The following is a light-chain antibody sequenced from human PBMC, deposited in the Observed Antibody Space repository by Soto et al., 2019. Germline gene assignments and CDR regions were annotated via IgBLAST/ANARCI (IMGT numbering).Light chain of an antibody. CDR3: QQYYSTPGT. Sequence: DIVMTQSPDSLSXSXXXXXXXXXXXSXXVLYSSNNKNYLAWYQQKPGQPPKLLIYWASTRESGVPDRFSGSGSGTDFTLTISSLQAEDVAVYYCQQYYSTPGTFGPGTKVDTK. CDR1: XXVLYSSNNKNY. CDR2: WAS. J-gene: IGKJ3*01. V-gene: IGKV4-1*01.